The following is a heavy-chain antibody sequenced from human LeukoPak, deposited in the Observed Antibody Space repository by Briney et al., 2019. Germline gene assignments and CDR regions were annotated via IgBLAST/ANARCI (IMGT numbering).Heavy chain of an antibody. CDR2: IYSGGST. CDR3: ARSWGHFEY. V-gene: IGHV3-53*01. Sequence: GGSLRLSCAASGFTFSSNCMSWVRQVPGKGLEWVSVIYSGGSTYYADSVKGRFTISRDNSKNTLYLQMNSLRAEDTAVYYCARSWGHFEYWGQGTLVTVSS. CDR1: GFTFSSNC. D-gene: IGHD7-27*01. J-gene: IGHJ4*02.